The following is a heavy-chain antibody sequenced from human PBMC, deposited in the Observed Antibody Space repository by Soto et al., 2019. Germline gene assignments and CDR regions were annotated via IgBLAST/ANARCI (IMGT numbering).Heavy chain of an antibody. J-gene: IGHJ4*02. Sequence: EVQLVESGGGLVKPGGSLRLSCAASGFTFSNAWMNWVRQAPGKGLEWVGRIKSKTDGGTTDYAAPVKGRFTISRDDSKNTLYLQMNSLKTEDTAVYYCTTPYYYGSGIYRKDYWGQGTLVTVSS. CDR3: TTPYYYGSGIYRKDY. CDR2: IKSKTDGGTT. CDR1: GFTFSNAW. V-gene: IGHV3-15*07. D-gene: IGHD3-10*01.